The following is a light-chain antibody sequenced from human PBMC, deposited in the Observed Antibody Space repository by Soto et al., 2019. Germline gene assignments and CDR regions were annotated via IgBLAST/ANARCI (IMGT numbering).Light chain of an antibody. CDR3: SSYASSSTRV. CDR1: SSDIGHYDY. V-gene: IGLV2-14*03. J-gene: IGLJ1*01. CDR2: DVT. Sequence: QSALTQPASVSGSPGQSITISCTGTSSDIGHYDYVSWYQQHPGKAPKLMIYDVTNRPSGVSNRFSGSKSGNTASLTISGLQAEDEADYYCSSYASSSTRVFGNGTKVTVL.